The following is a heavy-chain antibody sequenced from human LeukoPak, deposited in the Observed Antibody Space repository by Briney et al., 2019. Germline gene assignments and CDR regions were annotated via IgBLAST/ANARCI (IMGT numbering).Heavy chain of an antibody. CDR1: GYTFTSYY. J-gene: IGHJ5*02. Sequence: ASVKVSCKASGYTFTSYYMHWVRQAPGQGLEWMGIINPSGGSTSYAQKFQGRVTMTRDTSTSTVYMELSSLRSEDTAVYYCARAYRVVTTVTTPHNWFDPWGQGTLVTVSS. CDR2: INPSGGST. V-gene: IGHV1-46*01. CDR3: ARAYRVVTTVTTPHNWFDP. D-gene: IGHD4-17*01.